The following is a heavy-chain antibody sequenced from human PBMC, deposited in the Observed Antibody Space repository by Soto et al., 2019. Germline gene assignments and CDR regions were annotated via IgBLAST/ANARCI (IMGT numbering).Heavy chain of an antibody. J-gene: IGHJ6*02. D-gene: IGHD2-2*01. V-gene: IGHV4-59*08. CDR2: SHYTGST. CDR3: AFLGYCISTSCYPDYYGMDV. Sequence: PSETLSLTCTVSGDSISSYYWSWIRQPPGKGLKWIGYSHYTGSTSYNPSLKSRVTISVDTSKNQFSLNLSFVTAADTAVYYCAFLGYCISTSCYPDYYGMDVWGQGTTIT. CDR1: GDSISSYY.